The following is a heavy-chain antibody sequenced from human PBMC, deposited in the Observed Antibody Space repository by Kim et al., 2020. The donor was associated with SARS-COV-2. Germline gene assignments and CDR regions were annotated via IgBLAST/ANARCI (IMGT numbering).Heavy chain of an antibody. CDR1: GGSFSGYY. D-gene: IGHD2-21*01. CDR3: ARGLWRSGSYYGMDV. V-gene: IGHV4-34*01. CDR2: ISHSGSS. Sequence: PSETLSLTCAVYGGSFSGYYWSWIRQPPGKGLEWIGEISHSGSSKYNSSLKSRITVTVDTSKSQISLKLNSLTAADTAVYYCARGLWRSGSYYGMDVWGQGTTVTVSS. J-gene: IGHJ6*02.